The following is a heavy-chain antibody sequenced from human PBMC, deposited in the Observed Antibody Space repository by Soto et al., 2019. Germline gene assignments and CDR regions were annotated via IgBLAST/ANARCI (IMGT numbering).Heavy chain of an antibody. CDR2: LFDRGST. J-gene: IGHJ2*01. V-gene: IGHV4-30-4*01. CDR3: AREIMPLTNDWYFDL. D-gene: IGHD2-8*01. CDR1: GGSISGGVHS. Sequence: QVQLQESGPGLVKPSETLSLTCTVSGGSISGGVHSWSWIRQPPGKGLEWIGHLFDRGSTYYNPSLKSRLTMSVDTSKNQFSLRLSSVTAADTAVYYCAREIMPLTNDWYFDLWGRGTLVTVSS.